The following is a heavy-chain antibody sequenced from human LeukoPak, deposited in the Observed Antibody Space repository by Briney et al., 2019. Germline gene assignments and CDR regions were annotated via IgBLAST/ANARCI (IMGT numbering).Heavy chain of an antibody. D-gene: IGHD4-17*01. V-gene: IGHV3-23*01. CDR1: GFTFSSYS. CDR2: TSDRGDYT. CDR3: AKKAQYDGHYPLDY. Sequence: GGSLRLSCAASGFTFSSYSMSWVRQAPGKGLEWVSGTSDRGDYTYYADSVKGRFTISRDTSKNTLYLQMNSLRAEDTALYFCAKKAQYDGHYPLDYWGQGTLVTVS. J-gene: IGHJ4*02.